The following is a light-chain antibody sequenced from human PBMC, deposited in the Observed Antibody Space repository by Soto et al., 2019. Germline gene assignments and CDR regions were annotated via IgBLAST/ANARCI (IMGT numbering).Light chain of an antibody. J-gene: IGKJ3*01. CDR1: QNVLYSSNNKNY. CDR2: WAS. V-gene: IGKV4-1*01. Sequence: DIVMTQSPDSLAVSLGERATINCKSSQNVLYSSNNKNYLAWYQQKPGQPPKLLIYWASTRESGVPDRFSGRGSGTDFTLTSSSLQAEDVAVYYCQQYYGTPFFGPGTKVDIK. CDR3: QQYYGTPF.